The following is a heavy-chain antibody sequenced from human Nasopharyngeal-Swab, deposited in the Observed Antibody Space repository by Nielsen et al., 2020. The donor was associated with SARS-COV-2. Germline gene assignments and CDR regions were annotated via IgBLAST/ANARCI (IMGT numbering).Heavy chain of an antibody. CDR3: ARLSFIRGRREFDY. CDR1: GFSISRYW. J-gene: IGHJ4*02. CDR2: IKPDSGSK. V-gene: IGHV3-7*01. D-gene: IGHD3-16*02. Sequence: GGSLRLSCAASGFSISRYWMSLVRQAPDTGLEWVANIKPDSGSKYYVDSVKGRFTVSRDNAKNSLYLQMDSLSSEDTAIYFCARLSFIRGRREFDYWGQGTLVTVSS.